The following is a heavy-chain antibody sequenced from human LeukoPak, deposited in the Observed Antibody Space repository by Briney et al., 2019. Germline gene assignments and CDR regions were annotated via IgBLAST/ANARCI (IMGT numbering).Heavy chain of an antibody. CDR1: GFTFSSYE. D-gene: IGHD5-18*01. CDR2: ISSSGGTI. CDR3: ARDQMLPGCSYGYTFDY. J-gene: IGHJ4*02. Sequence: GGSLRLSCTASGFTFSSYEMNWVRQAPGKGLEWVSYISSSGGTIYYADSVKGRFTISRDNAKNSLYLQMNSLRAEDTAVYYCARDQMLPGCSYGYTFDYWGQGTLVTVSS. V-gene: IGHV3-48*03.